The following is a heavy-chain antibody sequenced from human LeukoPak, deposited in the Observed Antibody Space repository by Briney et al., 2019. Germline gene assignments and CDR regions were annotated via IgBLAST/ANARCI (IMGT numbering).Heavy chain of an antibody. D-gene: IGHD4-23*01. CDR1: GFTFSTYA. Sequence: PGGSLRLSCAASGFTFSTYAMHWVRQAPGKGLEWVAVISYDGSNKYYADSVKGRFTISRDNSKNTLYLRMNSLRAEDTAVYYCAARDYGGNSGIWGQGTMVTVS. V-gene: IGHV3-30*03. CDR2: ISYDGSNK. J-gene: IGHJ3*02. CDR3: AARDYGGNSGI.